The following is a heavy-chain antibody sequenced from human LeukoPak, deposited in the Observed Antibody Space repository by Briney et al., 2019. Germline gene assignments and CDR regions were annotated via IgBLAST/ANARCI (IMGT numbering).Heavy chain of an antibody. CDR3: ARLTVTPQIYYYYMDV. CDR1: GGSISSSSYY. D-gene: IGHD4-11*01. J-gene: IGHJ6*03. CDR2: IYYSGST. Sequence: SETLSLTCTVSGGSISSSSYYWSWIRQPPGKGLEWIGYIYYSGSTNYNPSLKSRVTISVDTSKNQFSLKLSSVTAADTAVYYCARLTVTPQIYYYYMDVWGKGTTVTVSS. V-gene: IGHV4-61*01.